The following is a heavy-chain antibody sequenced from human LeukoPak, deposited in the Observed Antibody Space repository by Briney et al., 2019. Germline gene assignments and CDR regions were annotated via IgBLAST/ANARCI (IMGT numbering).Heavy chain of an antibody. CDR3: ARHGLREVPFDY. D-gene: IGHD5-12*01. CDR1: GGSISTSSYY. CDR2: IYYRGST. J-gene: IGHJ4*02. V-gene: IGHV4-39*01. Sequence: SETLSLTCTVSGGSISTSSYYWGWIRQPPGKGLEWIGTIYYRGSTYYNPSLKSRVTISVDTSKNQFSLKLSSVTAADTGVYYCARHGLREVPFDYWGQGTLVTVSS.